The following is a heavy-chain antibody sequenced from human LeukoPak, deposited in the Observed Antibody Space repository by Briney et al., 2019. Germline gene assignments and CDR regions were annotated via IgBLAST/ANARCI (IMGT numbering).Heavy chain of an antibody. CDR2: INSDGSST. CDR1: GFTFSIYW. V-gene: IGHV3-74*01. CDR3: ARGQHSGTYQFDY. J-gene: IGHJ4*02. D-gene: IGHD1-26*01. Sequence: GGSLRLSCAASGFTFSIYWIDWVRQAPEKGLVWVSRINSDGSSTSYADSVKGRFTISRDNAKNTVYLQMNSLRAEDTAVYYCARGQHSGTYQFDYWGQGALVTVSA.